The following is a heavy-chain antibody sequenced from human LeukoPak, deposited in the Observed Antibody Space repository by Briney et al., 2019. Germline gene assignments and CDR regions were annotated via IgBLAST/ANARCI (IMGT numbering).Heavy chain of an antibody. J-gene: IGHJ4*02. D-gene: IGHD2-8*01. CDR2: IHYSGST. CDR3: TSLLATWYIAY. CDR1: GGSISSSY. V-gene: IGHV4-59*01. Sequence: PSETLSLTCTVSGGSISSSYWSWIRQPPGKGLEWIGYIHYSGSTNYNPSLKSRVTVSVDTSKNHFSLKLSSVTAADTAVYYCTSLLATWYIAYWGQGTLVTVSS.